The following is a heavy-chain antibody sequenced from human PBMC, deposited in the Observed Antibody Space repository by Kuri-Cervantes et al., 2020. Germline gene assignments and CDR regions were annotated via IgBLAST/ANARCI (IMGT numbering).Heavy chain of an antibody. J-gene: IGHJ3*02. CDR1: GFTFSSYA. CDR2: ISGSGGST. V-gene: IGHV3-23*01. D-gene: IGHD2-2*01. Sequence: GGSLRLSCAASGFTFSSYAMSWVRQAPGKGLEWVSAISGSGGSTYYADSVKGRFTISRDNSKNTLYLQMNSLRAEDTAVYYCAKDRGGYCSSTSCPLTDAFDIWGQGTMVTVSS. CDR3: AKDRGGYCSSTSCPLTDAFDI.